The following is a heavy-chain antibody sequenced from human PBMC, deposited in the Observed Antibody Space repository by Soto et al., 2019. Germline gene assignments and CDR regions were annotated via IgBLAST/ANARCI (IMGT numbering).Heavy chain of an antibody. CDR2: IYYSGST. V-gene: IGHV4-59*08. J-gene: IGHJ6*03. Sequence: SETLSLTCTVSGGSISSYYWSWIRQPPGKGLEWIGYIYYSGSTNYNPSLKSRVTISVDTSKNQFSLKLSSVTAADTAVYYCARHDYYGSGVYYMDVWGKGTTVTVSS. D-gene: IGHD3-10*01. CDR3: ARHDYYGSGVYYMDV. CDR1: GGSISSYY.